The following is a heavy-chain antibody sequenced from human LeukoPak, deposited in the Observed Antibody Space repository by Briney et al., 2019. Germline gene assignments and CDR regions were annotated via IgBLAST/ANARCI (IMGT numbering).Heavy chain of an antibody. V-gene: IGHV3-33*01. J-gene: IGHJ6*03. CDR2: IWYDGSNK. Sequence: GRSLRLSCAASGFTFSSYGTHWVREAPGKGLEWVAVIWYDGSNKYYADSVKGRFTIPRDNSKNTLYLQMNSLRTEDTAVYYCARVGIAAAGTVYYYYMDVWGKGTTVTVSS. D-gene: IGHD6-13*01. CDR1: GFTFSSYG. CDR3: ARVGIAAAGTVYYYYMDV.